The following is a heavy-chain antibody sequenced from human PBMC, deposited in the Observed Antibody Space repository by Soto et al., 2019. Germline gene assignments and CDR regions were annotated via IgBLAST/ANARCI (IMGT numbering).Heavy chain of an antibody. CDR1: GFTFSSNW. CDR2: IKQDGSEK. CDR3: ARDLVDTAMPQEYYYGMDV. V-gene: IGHV3-7*01. Sequence: GGSLRLSCAASGFTFSSNWMSWVRQAPGKGLEWVANIKQDGSEKYYVDSVKGRFTISRDNAKNSLYLQMNSLRAEDTAVYYCARDLVDTAMPQEYYYGMDVWGQGTTVTVSS. J-gene: IGHJ6*02. D-gene: IGHD5-18*01.